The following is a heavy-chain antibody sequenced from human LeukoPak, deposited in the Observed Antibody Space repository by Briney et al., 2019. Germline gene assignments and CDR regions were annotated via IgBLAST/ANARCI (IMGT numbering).Heavy chain of an antibody. V-gene: IGHV4-34*01. Sequence: PSETLSLTCVVYGGSFSGDYWSWIRQPPGRGLEWIGVINHSGRTNYNPSLKSRVTISVDTSKNQFSLKLSSVTAADTAVYYCAREGFGELSHFDYWGQGTLVTVSS. CDR1: GGSFSGDY. J-gene: IGHJ4*02. CDR2: INHSGRT. CDR3: AREGFGELSHFDY. D-gene: IGHD3-10*01.